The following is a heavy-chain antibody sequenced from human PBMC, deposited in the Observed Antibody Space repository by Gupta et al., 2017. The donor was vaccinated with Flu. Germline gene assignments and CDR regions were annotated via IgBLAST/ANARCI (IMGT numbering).Heavy chain of an antibody. CDR1: GFTFSKYS. D-gene: IGHD3-9*01. CDR3: VKHNGAIFHGAWFDP. Sequence: EVQLLESGGDLLHPGGPLRLPFTASGFTFSKYSMSWVRQAPGKGLEWVAGSSGGGGSAFYTDSVKGRFTISRDNFKNTLSLQMNSLRDEDTAHYYCVKHNGAIFHGAWFDPWGQGTQVTVSS. J-gene: IGHJ5*02. CDR2: SSGGGGSA. V-gene: IGHV3-23*01.